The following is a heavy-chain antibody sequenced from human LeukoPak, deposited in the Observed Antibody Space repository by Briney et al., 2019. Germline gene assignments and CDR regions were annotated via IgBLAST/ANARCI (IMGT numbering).Heavy chain of an antibody. V-gene: IGHV2-70*04. CDR3: ARYSRGWDYMDV. Sequence: SGPTLVNPTQTLTLTSNFSGFSLSTQRMRVSWIRQTPGKALEWLARIDWDDDKFYSTSLRTRLTISKDTSKNQVVLTITSMDPADTGTYYCARYSRGWDYMDVWGKGTTVTVSS. CDR1: GFSLSTQRMR. CDR2: IDWDDDK. J-gene: IGHJ6*03. D-gene: IGHD6-19*01.